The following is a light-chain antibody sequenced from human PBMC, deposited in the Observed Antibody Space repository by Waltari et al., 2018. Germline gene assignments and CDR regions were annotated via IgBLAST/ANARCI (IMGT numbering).Light chain of an antibody. Sequence: EIVLTQSPATLSLSPGERATLSCRASQSISRYLAWYQQKPGQAPRLLIYGASTRATGIPDRFSGSGSGTDFSLTISGLEPEDSAVYYCQHHFRLPATFGQGTKVEIK. CDR3: QHHFRLPAT. V-gene: IGKV3-20*01. CDR2: GAS. J-gene: IGKJ1*01. CDR1: QSISRY.